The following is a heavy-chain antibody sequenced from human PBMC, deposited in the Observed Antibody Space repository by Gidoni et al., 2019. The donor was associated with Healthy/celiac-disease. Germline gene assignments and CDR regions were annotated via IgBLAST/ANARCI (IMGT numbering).Heavy chain of an antibody. CDR2: ISYDGSNK. Sequence: QVQLVESGGGGVQPGRSLRLSCAASGFTFSSSGMHWVRQAPGKGLEWVAVISYDGSNKYYADSVKGRFTISRDNSKNTLYLQMNSLRAEDTAVYYCAKGIRRGGEAGVIGMDVWGQGTTVTVSS. CDR3: AKGIRRGGEAGVIGMDV. D-gene: IGHD3-16*01. CDR1: GFTFSSSG. V-gene: IGHV3-30*18. J-gene: IGHJ6*02.